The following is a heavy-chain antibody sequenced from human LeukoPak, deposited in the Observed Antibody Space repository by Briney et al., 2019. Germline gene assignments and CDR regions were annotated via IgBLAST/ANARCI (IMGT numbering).Heavy chain of an antibody. CDR2: ISAYNGNT. CDR3: ARIRRSVAGPHGMDV. J-gene: IGHJ6*02. Sequence: ASVKVSCKASGYTFTSYDINWVRQAPGQGLEWMGWISAYNGNTNYAQKLQGRVTMTTDTSTSTAYMEPRSLISDDTAVYYCARIRRSVAGPHGMDVWGQGTTVTVSS. CDR1: GYTFTSYD. V-gene: IGHV1-18*01. D-gene: IGHD6-19*01.